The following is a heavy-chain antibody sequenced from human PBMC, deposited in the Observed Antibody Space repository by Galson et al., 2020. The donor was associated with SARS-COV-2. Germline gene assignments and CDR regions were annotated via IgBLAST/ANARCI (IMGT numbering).Heavy chain of an antibody. J-gene: IGHJ6*02. CDR3: ASEEVVAATHLYYGMDV. D-gene: IGHD2-15*01. V-gene: IGHV3-21*01. Sequence: GGSLRLSCVASGFTFSSYSMNWVRQAPGKGLEWVSSISSSSSYIYYADSVKGRFTISRDNAKNSLYLQMNSLRAEDTAVYYCASEEVVAATHLYYGMDVWGQWTTVTVSS. CDR1: GFTFSSYS. CDR2: ISSSSSYI.